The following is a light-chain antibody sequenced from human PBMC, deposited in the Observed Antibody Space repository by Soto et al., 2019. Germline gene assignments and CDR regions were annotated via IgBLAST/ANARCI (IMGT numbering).Light chain of an antibody. J-gene: IGKJ4*01. CDR1: QGISNF. Sequence: DIQMTQSPSSLSASVGDRVTITCRASQGISNFLAWYQHKPGKVPKLLIYAASTLQSGVPSRFSGSGSGIDFTLTISSLQPDEVATYYCQKYNSAPSLTFGGGTKVEIK. V-gene: IGKV1-27*01. CDR3: QKYNSAPSLT. CDR2: AAS.